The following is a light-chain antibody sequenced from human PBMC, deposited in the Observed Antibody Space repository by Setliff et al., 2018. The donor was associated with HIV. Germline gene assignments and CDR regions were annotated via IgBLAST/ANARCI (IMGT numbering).Light chain of an antibody. V-gene: IGLV2-14*03. Sequence: QSVLTQPASVSGSPGQSLIISCTGTSSDVGVYDYVSWYQHHPGKAPKLMIFDVSNRPSGVSNRFSGSNSGNTATLTISRVEVGDEADYYCQVWDSSSDHYVFGSGTKVTVL. CDR2: DVS. CDR1: SSDVGVYDY. CDR3: QVWDSSSDHYV. J-gene: IGLJ1*01.